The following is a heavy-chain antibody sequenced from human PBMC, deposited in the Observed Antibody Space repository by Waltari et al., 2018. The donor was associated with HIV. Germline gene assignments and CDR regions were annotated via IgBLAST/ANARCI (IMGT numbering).Heavy chain of an antibody. CDR2: IIPMSNTP. CDR1: GGAFRRYT. D-gene: IGHD3-16*01. J-gene: IGHJ4*02. Sequence: QVQLVQSGAEGKKPGSSVKVSCKASGGAFRRYTINWVAKAPGQGLELLGRIIPMSNTPNNAQKFQGRVTITADKSTSTAYMELTSLRSDDTAVYYCASARETMGVDFDSWGLGTLVTVSS. CDR3: ASARETMGVDFDS. V-gene: IGHV1-69*08.